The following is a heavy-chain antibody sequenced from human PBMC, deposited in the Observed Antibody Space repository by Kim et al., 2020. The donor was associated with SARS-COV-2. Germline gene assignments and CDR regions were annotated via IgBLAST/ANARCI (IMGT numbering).Heavy chain of an antibody. Sequence: VSVKVSCKASGYTFTGYYMHWVRQAPGQGLEWMGRINPNSGGTNYAQKFQGTVTMTRDTSISTGYMELSRLRSDDSAVYYCARSVDGNSHFDYWGQGTLV. J-gene: IGHJ4*02. CDR3: ARSVDGNSHFDY. V-gene: IGHV1-2*06. CDR1: GYTFTGYY. CDR2: INPNSGGT. D-gene: IGHD4-4*01.